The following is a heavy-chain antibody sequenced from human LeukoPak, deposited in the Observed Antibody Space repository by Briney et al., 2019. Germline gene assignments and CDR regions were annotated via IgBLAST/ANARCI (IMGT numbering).Heavy chain of an antibody. J-gene: IGHJ6*03. Sequence: PSETLSLTYTVSGASISSYYWSWIRQPAGKGLEWIGRIYTSGSTNYNPSLKSRVTMSVDTSQNQFSLKLSSVTAADTAVYYCARAARRGNYYYYMDVWGKGTTVTISS. CDR1: GASISSYY. D-gene: IGHD3-16*01. V-gene: IGHV4-4*07. CDR2: IYTSGST. CDR3: ARAARRGNYYYYMDV.